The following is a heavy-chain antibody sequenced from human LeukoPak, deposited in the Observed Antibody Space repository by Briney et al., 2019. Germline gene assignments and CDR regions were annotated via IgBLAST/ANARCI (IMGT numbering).Heavy chain of an antibody. V-gene: IGHV3-48*04. D-gene: IGHD3-10*01. CDR3: ARGPYASGTYGRRGWVHYMDV. CDR2: ISSSGSTI. CDR1: GFTFSSYS. Sequence: GGSLRLSCAASGFTFSSYSMNWVRQAPGKGLEWVSYISSSGSTIYYADSVKGRFTISRDNVKNSLYLQMNSLRAEDTAVYYCARGPYASGTYGRRGWVHYMDVWGKGTTVTISS. J-gene: IGHJ6*03.